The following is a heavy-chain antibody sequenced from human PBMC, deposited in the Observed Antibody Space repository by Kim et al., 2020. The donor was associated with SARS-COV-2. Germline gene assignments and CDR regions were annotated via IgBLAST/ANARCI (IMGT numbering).Heavy chain of an antibody. Sequence: GGSLRLSCAASGFTFSSYAMHWVRQAPGKGLEWVAVISYDGSNKYYADSVKGRFTISRDNSKNTLYLQMNSLRAEDTAVYYCARPPMVRGVITQGSYYFDYWGQGTLVTVSS. D-gene: IGHD3-10*01. J-gene: IGHJ4*02. CDR2: ISYDGSNK. CDR3: ARPPMVRGVITQGSYYFDY. V-gene: IGHV3-30-3*01. CDR1: GFTFSSYA.